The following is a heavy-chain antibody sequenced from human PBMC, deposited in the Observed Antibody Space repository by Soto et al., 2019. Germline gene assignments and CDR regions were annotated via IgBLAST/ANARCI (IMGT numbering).Heavy chain of an antibody. CDR2: ISYDGSNK. Sequence: VGSLRLSCAASGFTFSSYAMHWVRQAPGKGLEWVAVISYDGSNKYYADSVKGRFTISRDNSKNTLYLQMNSLRAEDTAVYYCARGYCSSTSCYSSHGMDVWGQGTTVTVS. V-gene: IGHV3-30-3*01. D-gene: IGHD2-2*01. J-gene: IGHJ6*02. CDR1: GFTFSSYA. CDR3: ARGYCSSTSCYSSHGMDV.